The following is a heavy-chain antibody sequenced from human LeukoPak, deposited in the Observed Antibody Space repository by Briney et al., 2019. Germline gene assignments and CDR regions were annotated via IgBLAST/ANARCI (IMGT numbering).Heavy chain of an antibody. Sequence: GGSLRLSWAASGFTFSTFLLNWVRQAPGKGLEWVANIRPDGNVNQFVDAVKGRFSLPSGNAKNSLYLQMDRLRAEGTAEYYCARETIGTFFNWGQGTLVTVSS. D-gene: IGHD1-26*01. CDR1: GFTFSTFL. J-gene: IGHJ4*02. CDR2: IRPDGNVN. CDR3: ARETIGTFFN. V-gene: IGHV3-7*01.